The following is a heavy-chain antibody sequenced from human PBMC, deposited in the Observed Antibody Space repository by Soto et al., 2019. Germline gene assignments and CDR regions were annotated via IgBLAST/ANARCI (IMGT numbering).Heavy chain of an antibody. CDR1: GFTFTNYL. CDR2: IKQDGGEK. J-gene: IGHJ4*02. V-gene: IGHV3-7*01. D-gene: IGHD3-3*01. CDR3: ARDMGVFWSGYPEGGFDY. Sequence: GGSLRLSCAAYGFTFTNYLMSWVRQAPGKGLEWVANIKQDGGEKYYADSAKGRFIISRDNAKTSLYLQMNSLRAEDTAVYYCARDMGVFWSGYPEGGFDYWGQGTPVTVSS.